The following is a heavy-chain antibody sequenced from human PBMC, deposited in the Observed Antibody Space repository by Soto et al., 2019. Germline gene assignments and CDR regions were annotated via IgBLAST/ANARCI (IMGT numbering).Heavy chain of an antibody. D-gene: IGHD2-2*01. V-gene: IGHV5-51*01. Sequence: PGESLKISCKGFGYSFSSYWIGWVRQMPGKGLEWMGIIYPGDSDTRYNPSFQGHVTLSADKSISTAYLQWNSLKAPDTGMYYCARANCSSTTCHAGDFWGQGTLVTVSS. J-gene: IGHJ4*02. CDR3: ARANCSSTTCHAGDF. CDR2: IYPGDSDT. CDR1: GYSFSSYW.